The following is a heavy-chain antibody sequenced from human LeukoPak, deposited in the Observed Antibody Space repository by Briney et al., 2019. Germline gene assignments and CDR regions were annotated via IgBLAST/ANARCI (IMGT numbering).Heavy chain of an antibody. J-gene: IGHJ4*02. CDR3: ARDLGPVYSSSPRGHYFDY. CDR2: ISYDGSNK. Sequence: GRSLRLSCAASGFTFSSYAMHWVRQAPGKGLEWVAVISYDGSNKYYADSVKGRFTISRDNSKNTLYLQMNSLRAEDTAVYYCARDLGPVYSSSPRGHYFDYWGQGTLVTVSS. D-gene: IGHD6-6*01. V-gene: IGHV3-30-3*01. CDR1: GFTFSSYA.